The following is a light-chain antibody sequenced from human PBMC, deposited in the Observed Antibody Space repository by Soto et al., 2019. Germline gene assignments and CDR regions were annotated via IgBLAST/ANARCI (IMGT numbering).Light chain of an antibody. V-gene: IGKV3-20*01. CDR3: QQYGSSPWT. CDR2: GAS. J-gene: IGKJ1*01. Sequence: EIVLTQSPGTLSLSPGERATLSCRASQSASSSYLAWYQQKPGQAPRLLIYGASSRATGIPDRFSGSGSETDFTLTISRLEAEDSAVYYCQQYGSSPWTFGQGTKVEIK. CDR1: QSASSSY.